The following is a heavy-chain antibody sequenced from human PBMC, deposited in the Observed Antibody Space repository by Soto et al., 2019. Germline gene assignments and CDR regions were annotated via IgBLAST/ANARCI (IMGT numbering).Heavy chain of an antibody. Sequence: HGESLKISCKGSGYSFTSYWIGWVRQMPGKGLEWMGIIYPGDSDTRYSPSFQGQVTISADKSISTAYLQWSSLKASDTAMYYCARPREAGKYYYGVDVWGQGTTVTVSS. CDR2: IYPGDSDT. CDR1: GYSFTSYW. D-gene: IGHD6-19*01. V-gene: IGHV5-51*01. CDR3: ARPREAGKYYYGVDV. J-gene: IGHJ6*02.